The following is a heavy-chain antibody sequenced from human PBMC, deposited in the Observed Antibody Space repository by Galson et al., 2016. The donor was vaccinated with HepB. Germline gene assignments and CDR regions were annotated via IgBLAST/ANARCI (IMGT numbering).Heavy chain of an antibody. CDR3: SRSWGMVRGPYDY. V-gene: IGHV3-7*01. CDR1: GFTFRSYW. D-gene: IGHD3-10*01. CDR2: IKRDGSET. Sequence: SLRLSCAASGFTFRSYWMSWVRQAPGKGLEWVANIKRDGSETYYVDSVKGRFTISRDNANNSMYLQMNSLRAEDTAVYWCSRSWGMVRGPYDYWGQGILVTVSS. J-gene: IGHJ4*02.